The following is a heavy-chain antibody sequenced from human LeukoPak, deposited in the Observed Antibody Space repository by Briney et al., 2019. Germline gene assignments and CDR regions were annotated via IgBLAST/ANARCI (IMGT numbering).Heavy chain of an antibody. D-gene: IGHD3-10*01. V-gene: IGHV3-21*01. CDR2: ISSSSTYI. Sequence: GRSLRLSCAASGFTFSDYSMNWVRQAPGKGLQWVSSISSSSTYIYYADSVKGRFTISRDNAKNSLYLQMNSLRAEDTAVYYCARVIRTYYYGSGGDYHFDYWGQGTLVTVSS. CDR1: GFTFSDYS. CDR3: ARVIRTYYYGSGGDYHFDY. J-gene: IGHJ4*02.